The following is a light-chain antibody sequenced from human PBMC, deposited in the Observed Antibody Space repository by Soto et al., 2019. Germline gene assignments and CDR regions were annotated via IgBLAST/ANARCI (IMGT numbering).Light chain of an antibody. J-gene: IGKJ4*01. Sequence: DIQMTQSPSSLSASVGDRVTITCRASQSISTYLHWYQQKPGKAPNLLIYAASTLQSGVPSRFSGSGSGTDFTLTISSLQPEDFATYFCPHGYSTPLTFGGGTKVDNK. V-gene: IGKV1-39*01. CDR1: QSISTY. CDR2: AAS. CDR3: PHGYSTPLT.